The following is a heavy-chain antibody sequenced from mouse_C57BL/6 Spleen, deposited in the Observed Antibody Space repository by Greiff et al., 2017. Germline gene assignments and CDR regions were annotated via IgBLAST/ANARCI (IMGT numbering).Heavy chain of an antibody. CDR1: GFSLTSYG. D-gene: IGHD2-5*01. Sequence: QVQLKESGPGLVAPSQSLSITCTVSGFSLTSYGVHWVRQPPGKGLEWLVVIWSDGSTTYNSALKSRLSISKDNSKSQVFLKMNSLQTDDTAMYYCARHDSNYDYYAMDYWGQGTSVTVSS. J-gene: IGHJ4*01. CDR3: ARHDSNYDYYAMDY. CDR2: IWSDGST. V-gene: IGHV2-6-1*01.